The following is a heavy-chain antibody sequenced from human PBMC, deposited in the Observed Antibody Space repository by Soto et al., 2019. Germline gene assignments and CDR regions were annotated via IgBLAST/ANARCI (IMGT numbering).Heavy chain of an antibody. CDR1: GFTFRNFA. CDR3: AKAGTSCCYYYYMDV. Sequence: GGSLRLSCAASGFTFRNFALSWVRQAPGKGLEWVSGISDSGDKTDYADYEKGRFAISRDNSKNTLYLEMNSLRAEDSAVYYCAKAGTSCCYYYYMDVWGKGTTVTVSS. J-gene: IGHJ6*03. D-gene: IGHD2-2*01. V-gene: IGHV3-23*01. CDR2: ISDSGDKT.